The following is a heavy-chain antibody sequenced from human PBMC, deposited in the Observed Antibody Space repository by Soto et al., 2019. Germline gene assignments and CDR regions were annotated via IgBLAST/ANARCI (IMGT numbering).Heavy chain of an antibody. CDR2: IYYSGST. J-gene: IGHJ5*02. CDR1: GGSISSGGYY. V-gene: IGHV4-31*03. D-gene: IGHD3-3*01. CDR3: ARGFGVVLQTPNWFDP. Sequence: SETLSLTCTVSGGSISSGGYYWSWIRQHPGRGLEWIGYIYYSGSTYYNPSLKSRVTISVDTSKNQFSLKLSSVTAADTAVYYCARGFGVVLQTPNWFDPWGQGTLVTVSS.